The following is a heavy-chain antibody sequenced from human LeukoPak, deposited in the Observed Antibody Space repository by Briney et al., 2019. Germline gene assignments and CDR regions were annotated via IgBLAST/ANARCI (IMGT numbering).Heavy chain of an antibody. Sequence: PSETLSLTCTVSGGSISSGDYYWSWIRQPPGKGLEWIGEINHSGSTNYNPSLKSRVTISVDTSKNQFSLKLSSVTAADTAVYYCARGGRYYDILTTRRNYFDYWGQGTLVTVSS. D-gene: IGHD3-9*01. J-gene: IGHJ4*02. CDR3: ARGGRYYDILTTRRNYFDY. CDR2: INHSGST. V-gene: IGHV4-39*07. CDR1: GGSISSGDYY.